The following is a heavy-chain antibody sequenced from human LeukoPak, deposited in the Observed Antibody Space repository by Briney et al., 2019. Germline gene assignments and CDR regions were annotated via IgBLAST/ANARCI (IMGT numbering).Heavy chain of an antibody. D-gene: IGHD6-6*01. J-gene: IGHJ6*04. Sequence: SETLSLTCPVSGGSIRGYYWTWIRQPPGQTLEWVGYIYTSGIIHYNPSLRSRVTISVETAVNQCSLRLSSVTAADTALYFCARFTYTARPPDGWGEGNTVTASS. V-gene: IGHV4-4*09. CDR2: IYTSGII. CDR3: ARFTYTARPPDG. CDR1: GGSIRGYY.